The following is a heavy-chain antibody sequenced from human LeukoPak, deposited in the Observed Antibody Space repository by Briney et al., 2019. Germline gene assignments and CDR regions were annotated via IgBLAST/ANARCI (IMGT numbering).Heavy chain of an antibody. V-gene: IGHV4-34*01. Sequence: KPSETLSLTCAVYGGSFSDYYWSWIRQPPEKGLEWIGEINHSGSTNYNPSLKSRVTISVDTSKNQFSLKLSSVTAADTAVYYCARGSAFDIWGQGTMVTVSS. CDR1: GGSFSDYY. CDR3: ARGSAFDI. J-gene: IGHJ3*02. CDR2: INHSGST.